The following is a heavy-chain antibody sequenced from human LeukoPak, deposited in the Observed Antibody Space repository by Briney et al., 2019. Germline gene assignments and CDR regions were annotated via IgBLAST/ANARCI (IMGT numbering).Heavy chain of an antibody. V-gene: IGHV1-2*02. J-gene: IGHJ4*02. CDR1: GYTFTGYY. D-gene: IGHD5-24*01. CDR3: ARGDGYNYRGFDY. Sequence: GAPVKVSCKASGYTFTGYYMHWVRQAPGQGLEWMGWINPNSGGTNYAQKFQGRVTMTSDTSISTAYMELGGLISDDTAVYYCARGDGYNYRGFDYWGQGTLVTVSS. CDR2: INPNSGGT.